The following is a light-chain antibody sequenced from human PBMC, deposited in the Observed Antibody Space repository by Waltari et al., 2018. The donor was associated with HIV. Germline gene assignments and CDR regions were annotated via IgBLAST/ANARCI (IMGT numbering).Light chain of an antibody. Sequence: QSVLTQPPSASGTPGQRVTISCSGSSSNIEVNSVNWYQPLPGTAPKLLIYTNKQRSSRVPVRFSGSKSGTSASLAISGRQSEDEADYYCVVWDDSLNGPVFGGGTKLTVL. CDR2: TNK. V-gene: IGLV1-44*01. CDR1: SSNIEVNS. J-gene: IGLJ2*01. CDR3: VVWDDSLNGPV.